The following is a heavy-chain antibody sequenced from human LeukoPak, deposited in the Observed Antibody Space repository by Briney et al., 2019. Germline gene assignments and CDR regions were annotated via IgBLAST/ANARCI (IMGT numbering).Heavy chain of an antibody. J-gene: IGHJ4*02. Sequence: ASVKVSCKASGYTFTSYGISWVRQAPGQGLEWMGWISAYNGNTNYAQKLQGRVTMTTDTSTSTAYMELRSLRSDDTAVYYCARSPQYCSGGSCPPGYWGQGTLVTVSS. CDR1: GYTFTSYG. CDR3: ARSPQYCSGGSCPPGY. CDR2: ISAYNGNT. D-gene: IGHD2-15*01. V-gene: IGHV1-18*01.